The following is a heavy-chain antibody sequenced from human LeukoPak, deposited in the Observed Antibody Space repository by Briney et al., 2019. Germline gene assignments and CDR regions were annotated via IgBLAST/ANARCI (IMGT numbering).Heavy chain of an antibody. CDR3: ARGNCGGDCYIYYYYYYYMDV. CDR1: GGSISGHY. CDR2: IYDIGST. D-gene: IGHD2-21*02. V-gene: IGHV4-59*11. J-gene: IGHJ6*03. Sequence: SETLSLTCTVSGGSISGHYWTWIRQPPGKGLEWIGYIYDIGSTTYNPSLKSRVTISVDTSKNQFSLKLSSVTAADTAVYYCARGNCGGDCYIYYYYYYYMDVWGKGTTVTISS.